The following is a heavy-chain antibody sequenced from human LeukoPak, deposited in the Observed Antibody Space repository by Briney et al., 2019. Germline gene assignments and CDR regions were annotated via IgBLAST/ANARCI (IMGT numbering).Heavy chain of an antibody. Sequence: GGSLRLSCAAPGFTFSTYGMHWVRQAPGKGLEWVAVISRDGSSQYYADSVKGRFAISRDNSKDTLYLLMDSLRADDTALYYCSSESRYWGQGTLVIVSS. CDR1: GFTFSTYG. J-gene: IGHJ4*02. D-gene: IGHD3-22*01. CDR2: ISRDGSSQ. CDR3: SSESRY. V-gene: IGHV3-30*03.